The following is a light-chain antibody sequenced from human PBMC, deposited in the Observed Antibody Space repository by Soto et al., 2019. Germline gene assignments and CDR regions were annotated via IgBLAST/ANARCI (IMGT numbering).Light chain of an antibody. CDR3: QQGNNWPIFT. CDR2: TTS. CDR1: QSVSNNY. J-gene: IGKJ3*01. V-gene: IGKV3-11*01. Sequence: EIVLTQSPGTLSLSPGERATLSCRASQSVSNNYLAWYQQKPGQAPRLLIYTTSNRATGIPARFSGSGSRTDFTLTISSLEPEDFAVYYCQQGNNWPIFTFGPGTKVDI.